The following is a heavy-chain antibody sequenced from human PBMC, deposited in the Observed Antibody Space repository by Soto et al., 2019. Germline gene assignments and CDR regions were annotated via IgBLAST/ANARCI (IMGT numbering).Heavy chain of an antibody. CDR1: GVSISSGGYS. V-gene: IGHV4-30-2*01. J-gene: IGHJ5*02. D-gene: IGHD2-2*01. Sequence: SQTLSLTCAVSGVSISSGGYSCSWIRHPPGKGLEWIGYIYHSESTYYNPSLKSPVTLSLPRSKNQFSLKLSSLTAPDTAADYCARVPDRWGQGTPVTGSS. CDR3: ARVPDR. CDR2: IYHSEST.